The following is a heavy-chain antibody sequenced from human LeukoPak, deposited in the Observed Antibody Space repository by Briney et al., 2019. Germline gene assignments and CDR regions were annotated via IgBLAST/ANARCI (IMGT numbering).Heavy chain of an antibody. Sequence: PSETLSLTCTVSGGSISSYYWSWIRQPAGKGLEWIGRIYTSGSTNYNPSLNSRVTMSVDTSKNHFSLKLSSVTAADTAVYYCARGTIIAGPDYWGQGTLVTVSS. CDR1: GGSISSYY. CDR3: ARGTIIAGPDY. J-gene: IGHJ4*02. V-gene: IGHV4-4*07. CDR2: IYTSGST. D-gene: IGHD3-22*01.